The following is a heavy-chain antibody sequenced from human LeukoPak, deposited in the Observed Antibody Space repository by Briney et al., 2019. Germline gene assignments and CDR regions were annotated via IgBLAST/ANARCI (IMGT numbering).Heavy chain of an antibody. CDR2: IYYSGST. J-gene: IGHJ4*02. CDR3: ARGGRHYDSSPFDY. CDR1: GGSISSSSYY. D-gene: IGHD3-22*01. Sequence: SETLSLTCTVSGGSISSSSYYWGWIRQPPGKGLEWIGSIYYSGSTYYNPSLKSRVTISLDTSKNQFSLKLSSVTAADTAVYYCARGGRHYDSSPFDYWGQGTLVTISS. V-gene: IGHV4-39*07.